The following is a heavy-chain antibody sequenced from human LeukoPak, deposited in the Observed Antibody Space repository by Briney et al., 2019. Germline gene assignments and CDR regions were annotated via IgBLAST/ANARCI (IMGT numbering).Heavy chain of an antibody. D-gene: IGHD3-22*01. CDR3: AGFFYDNSGDAFDI. J-gene: IGHJ3*02. V-gene: IGHV1-69*01. CDR2: LIPIYGSA. Sequence: SVKVSCKASGDSFTFSSHAIGWLRQAPGQGLEWMGGLIPIYGSANYAQKFQGRVTITSDESTRTVYMELSSLRPEDSAVHYCAGFFYDNSGDAFDIWGQGTMVSVSS. CDR1: GDSFTFSSHA.